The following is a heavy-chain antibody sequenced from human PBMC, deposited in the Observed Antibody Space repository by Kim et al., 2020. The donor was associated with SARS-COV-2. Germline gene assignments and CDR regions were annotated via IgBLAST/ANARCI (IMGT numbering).Heavy chain of an antibody. V-gene: IGHV4-31*03. CDR3: ARGHNYGYNDY. D-gene: IGHD6-25*01. CDR1: GDSLSSGGYY. J-gene: IGHJ4*02. Sequence: SETLSLTCTVSGDSLSSGGYYWSWIRQHPGKGLEWIGYVFYSGNTYYNPSLRSRLSISVDTSNNQFSLRLSSASAADTAVYYCARGHNYGYNDYWGQGSLVTGSS. CDR2: VFYSGNT.